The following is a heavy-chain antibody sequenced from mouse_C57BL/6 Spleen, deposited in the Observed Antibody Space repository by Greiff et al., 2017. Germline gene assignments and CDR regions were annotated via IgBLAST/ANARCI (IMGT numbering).Heavy chain of an antibody. CDR3: TKGEGGYYGGYAMDY. CDR2: IYPGNSDT. D-gene: IGHD2-3*01. J-gene: IGHJ4*01. V-gene: IGHV1-5*01. CDR1: GYTFTSYW. Sequence: EVQLQQSGTVLARPGASVKMSCKTSGYTFTSYWMHWVKQRPGQGLEWIGAIYPGNSDTSYNQKFKGKAKLTAVTSASTAYMELSSLTNEDSAVYYCTKGEGGYYGGYAMDYWGQGTSVTVSS.